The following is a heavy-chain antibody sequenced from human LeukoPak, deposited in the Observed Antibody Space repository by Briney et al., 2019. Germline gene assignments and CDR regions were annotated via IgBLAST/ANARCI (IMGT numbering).Heavy chain of an antibody. J-gene: IGHJ3*02. CDR2: IYYSGST. D-gene: IGHD3-3*02. CDR3: ARGGIFGVAGSDAFDI. CDR1: GGSISSSY. V-gene: IGHV4-59*12. Sequence: PSETLSLTCTVSGGSISSSYWSWIRQPPGKGLEWIGYIYYSGSTNYNPSLKSRVTISVDTSKNQFSLKLSSVTAADTAVYYCARGGIFGVAGSDAFDIWGQGTMVTVSS.